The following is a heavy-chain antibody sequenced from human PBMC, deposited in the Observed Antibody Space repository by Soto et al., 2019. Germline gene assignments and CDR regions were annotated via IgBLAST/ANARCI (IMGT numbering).Heavy chain of an antibody. Sequence: QVQLVESGGGVVQPGRSLRLSCAASGFTFSSYGMHWVRQAPGKGLEWVAVIWYDGSNKYYADSVKGRFTISGDNSKNTRYLQMNSLRAEDTAVYYCARVRGLLYYYGMDVWGQGTTVTVSS. CDR1: GFTFSSYG. V-gene: IGHV3-33*01. CDR2: IWYDGSNK. CDR3: ARVRGLLYYYGMDV. D-gene: IGHD1-26*01. J-gene: IGHJ6*02.